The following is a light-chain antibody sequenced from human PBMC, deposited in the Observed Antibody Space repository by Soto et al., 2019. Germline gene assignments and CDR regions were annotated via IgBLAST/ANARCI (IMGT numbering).Light chain of an antibody. CDR3: QQYNSYSQT. Sequence: DIQMTQSPSTLSGSVGDRVTITCRTSQDITSYLVWFQQKPGKVPERLIYGATNLQSGVPSRFSGSGSGTEFTLTISSLQPDDFATYYCQQYNSYSQTFGQGTKVDI. J-gene: IGKJ1*01. CDR1: QDITSY. CDR2: GAT. V-gene: IGKV1-16*01.